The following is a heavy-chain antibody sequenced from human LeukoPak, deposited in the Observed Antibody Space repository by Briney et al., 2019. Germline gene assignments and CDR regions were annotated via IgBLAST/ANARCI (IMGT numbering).Heavy chain of an antibody. CDR1: GGSISSSNW. D-gene: IGHD6-13*01. Sequence: SETLSLTCAVSGGSISSSNWWSWVRQPPGKGLEWIGEIYHSGSTSYNPSLKSRVTISVDKSKNQFSLKLSSVTAADTAVYYCARSIAAAGTGPWFDPWGQGTLVTVSS. V-gene: IGHV4-4*02. CDR3: ARSIAAAGTGPWFDP. CDR2: IYHSGST. J-gene: IGHJ5*02.